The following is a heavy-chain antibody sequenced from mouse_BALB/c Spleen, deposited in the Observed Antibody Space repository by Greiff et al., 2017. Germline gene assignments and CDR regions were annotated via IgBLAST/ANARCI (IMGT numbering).Heavy chain of an antibody. D-gene: IGHD1-1*02. Sequence: EVHLVESGPGLVKPSQSLSLTCTVTGYSITSDYTWNWIRQFPGNKLEWMGYISYSGSTSYNPSLKSRISITRDTSKNQFFLQLNSVTTEDTATYYCALWSPYAMDYWGQGTSVTVSS. J-gene: IGHJ4*01. CDR3: ALWSPYAMDY. CDR1: GYSITSDYT. V-gene: IGHV3-2*02. CDR2: ISYSGST.